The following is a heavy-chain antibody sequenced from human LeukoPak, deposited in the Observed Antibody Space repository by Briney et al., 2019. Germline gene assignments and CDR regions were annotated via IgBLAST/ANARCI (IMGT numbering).Heavy chain of an antibody. V-gene: IGHV3-23*01. D-gene: IGHD5/OR15-5a*01. CDR3: ATLPVSRDAFDI. CDR1: GFTFSSYS. Sequence: GGSLRLSCAASGFTFSSYSMNWVRQAPGKGLEWVSAISGSGGSTYYADSVKGRFTISRDNSKNTLYLQMNSLRAEDTAVYYCATLPVSRDAFDIWGQGTMVTVSS. CDR2: ISGSGGST. J-gene: IGHJ3*02.